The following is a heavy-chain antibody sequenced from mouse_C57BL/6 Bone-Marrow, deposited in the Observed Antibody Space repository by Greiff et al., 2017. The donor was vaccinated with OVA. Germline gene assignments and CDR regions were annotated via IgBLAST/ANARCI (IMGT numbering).Heavy chain of an antibody. CDR2: INPSSGYT. V-gene: IGHV1-4*01. J-gene: IGHJ3*01. Sequence: QVQLQQSGAELARPGASVKMSCKASGYTFTSYTMHWVKQRPGQGLEWIGYINPSSGYTKYNQKFKGKAILTADKSSSTAYMELRSLTSEDSAVYYCTREKTGTRWFAYWGQGTLVTVSA. CDR1: GYTFTSYT. D-gene: IGHD4-1*01. CDR3: TREKTGTRWFAY.